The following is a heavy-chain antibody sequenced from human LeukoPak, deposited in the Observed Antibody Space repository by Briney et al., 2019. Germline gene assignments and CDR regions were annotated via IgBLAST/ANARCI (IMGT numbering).Heavy chain of an antibody. Sequence: QPGGSLRLSCAASGFTLSTNYMSWVRQAPGKGLEWVSLIYSGGSTDYADSVKGRFTISRDNSKNTLYLQMNSLRAEDTAVYYCARDRYGDYFDYWGQGTRVTVSS. CDR1: GFTLSTNY. CDR3: ARDRYGDYFDY. D-gene: IGHD4-17*01. J-gene: IGHJ4*02. V-gene: IGHV3-66*01. CDR2: IYSGGST.